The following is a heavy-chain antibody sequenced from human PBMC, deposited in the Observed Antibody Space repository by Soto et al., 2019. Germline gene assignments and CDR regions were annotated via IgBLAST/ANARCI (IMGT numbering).Heavy chain of an antibody. CDR3: AKVVGSF. D-gene: IGHD3-10*01. Sequence: GGSLRLSCAASGFTFSSFGMHWVRQAPGKGLEWVAVISYDGSDKYYADSVKGRFTISRDNSKNTPYLQMNSLRVEDTAVYYCAKVVGSFWGQGTLVTVSS. V-gene: IGHV3-30*18. J-gene: IGHJ4*02. CDR1: GFTFSSFG. CDR2: ISYDGSDK.